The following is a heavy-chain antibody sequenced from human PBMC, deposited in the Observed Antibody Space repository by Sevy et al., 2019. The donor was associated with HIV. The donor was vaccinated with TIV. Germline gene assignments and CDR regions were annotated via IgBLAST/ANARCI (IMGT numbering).Heavy chain of an antibody. J-gene: IGHJ4*02. V-gene: IGHV1-24*01. CDR3: ATLEGTEYYFDY. Sequence: ASVKVSCKVSGYTLTELSMHWVRQAPGKGLEWMGGFDPEDGETIYAQKFQGRVTMTEDTSTDTAYMELSSLRSEDTAVYYCATLEGTEYYFDYWGQGTLVTVSS. CDR2: FDPEDGET. CDR1: GYTLTELS.